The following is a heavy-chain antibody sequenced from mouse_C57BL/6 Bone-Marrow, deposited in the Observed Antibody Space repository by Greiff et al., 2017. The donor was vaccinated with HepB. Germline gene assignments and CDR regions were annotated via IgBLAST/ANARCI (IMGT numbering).Heavy chain of an antibody. Sequence: EVKLMESGGGLVQPKGSLKLSCAASGFSFNTYAMNWVRQAPGKGLEWVARIRSKSNNYATYYADSVKDRFTISRDDSESMLYLQMNNLKTEDTAMYYCVRHEDYYGSSSFAYWGQGTLVTVSA. CDR3: VRHEDYYGSSSFAY. V-gene: IGHV10-1*01. D-gene: IGHD1-1*01. CDR2: IRSKSNNYAT. J-gene: IGHJ3*01. CDR1: GFSFNTYA.